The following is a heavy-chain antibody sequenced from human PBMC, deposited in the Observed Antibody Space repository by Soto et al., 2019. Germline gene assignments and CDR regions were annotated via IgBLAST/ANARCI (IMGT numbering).Heavy chain of an antibody. CDR1: GYTFTSYY. Sequence: QVQLVQSGAEVKKPGASVKVSCKASGYTFTSYYMHWVRQAPGQGLEWMGIINPSGGRTSYAQKFQGRVPMTRDTSTSTVYMELSSLRSEDTAVYYCARDLSTMVRGVSYYYYMDVWGKGTTVTVSS. J-gene: IGHJ6*03. D-gene: IGHD3-10*01. CDR2: INPSGGRT. V-gene: IGHV1-46*03. CDR3: ARDLSTMVRGVSYYYYMDV.